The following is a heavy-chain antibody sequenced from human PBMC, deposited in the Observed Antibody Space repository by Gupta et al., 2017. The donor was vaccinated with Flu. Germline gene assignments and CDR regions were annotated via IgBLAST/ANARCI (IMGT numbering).Heavy chain of an antibody. Sequence: GMHWVRQAPGKGLEWVALISDDGSKEYYVDSVKGRFTISRDNSKNTLFLQMNSLRVEDTAVYYCAKVIVDGTLTKAFDYWGQGTLVTVSS. CDR3: AKVIVDGTLTKAFDY. CDR2: ISDDGSKE. J-gene: IGHJ4*02. V-gene: IGHV3-30*18. D-gene: IGHD4-17*01. CDR1: G.